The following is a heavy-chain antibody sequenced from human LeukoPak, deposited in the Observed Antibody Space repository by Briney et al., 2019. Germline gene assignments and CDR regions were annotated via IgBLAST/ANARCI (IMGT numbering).Heavy chain of an antibody. CDR1: GGSISSYY. CDR3: ARGPYCGGDCHFDC. V-gene: IGHV4-4*07. J-gene: IGHJ4*02. Sequence: SETLSLTCTVSGGSISSYYWSWIRQPAGKGLEWIGRIYTSGSTNYNPSLKSRVTMSVDTSKNQFSLRLTPVTAADTAVYFCARGPYCGGDCHFDCWGQGTLLVTVSS. CDR2: IYTSGST. D-gene: IGHD2-21*01.